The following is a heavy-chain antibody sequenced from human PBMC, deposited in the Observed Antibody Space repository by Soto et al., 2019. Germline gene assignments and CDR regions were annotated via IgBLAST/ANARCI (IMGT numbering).Heavy chain of an antibody. V-gene: IGHV3-7*01. CDR2: IKQDGSEK. CDR1: GFTFSSYW. CDR3: ARDRCSSTSCSDWYFDL. D-gene: IGHD2-2*01. J-gene: IGHJ2*01. Sequence: EVQLVEPGGGLVQPGGSLRLSCAASGFTFSSYWMSWVRQAPGKGLEWVANIKQDGSEKYYVDSVKGRFTISRDNAKNSLYLQMNSLRAEDTAVYYCARDRCSSTSCSDWYFDLWGRGTLVTVSS.